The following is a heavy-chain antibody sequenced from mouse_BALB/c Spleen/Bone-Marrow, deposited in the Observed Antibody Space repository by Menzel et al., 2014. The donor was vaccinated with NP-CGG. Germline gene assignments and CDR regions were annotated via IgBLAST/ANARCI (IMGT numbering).Heavy chain of an antibody. D-gene: IGHD2-4*01. J-gene: IGHJ4*01. CDR1: GFTFSSYA. CDR3: AREGLRRRAAMDY. Sequence: EVQRVESGGGLVKPGGSLKLSCAASGFTFSSYAMSWVRQSPEKRLEWVAEISSGGSYTYYPDTVTGRSTISRDNAKNTLYLEMSSLRSEDTAMYYCAREGLRRRAAMDYWGQGTSVTVSS. V-gene: IGHV5-9-4*01. CDR2: ISSGGSYT.